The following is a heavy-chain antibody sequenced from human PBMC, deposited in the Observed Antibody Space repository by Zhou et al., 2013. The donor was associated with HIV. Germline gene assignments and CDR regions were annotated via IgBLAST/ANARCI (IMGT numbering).Heavy chain of an antibody. CDR1: GGTLSRYG. CDR3: ASITEPDY. CDR2: INPSGDNP. V-gene: IGHV1-46*01. Sequence: QVQLVQSGAEVKKPGSSVKVSCKASGGTLSRYGISWVRQGPGQGLEWVGIINPSGDNPRYAQKFQGRVTMTRDTSTSTVYMELSSLRSEDTAVYYCASITEPDYWGQGTLVTVSS. J-gene: IGHJ4*02.